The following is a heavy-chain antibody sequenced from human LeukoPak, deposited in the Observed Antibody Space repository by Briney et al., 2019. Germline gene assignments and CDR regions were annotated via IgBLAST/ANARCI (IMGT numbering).Heavy chain of an antibody. Sequence: PSETLSLTCAVYGGSFSGYYWSWIRQPPGKGLEWIGEINHSGSTNYNPSLKSRVTISVDTSKNQFSLKLISVTAADTAVYYCARGPDYYGSGSLPQNFDYWGQGTLVTVSS. CDR2: INHSGST. CDR1: GGSFSGYY. CDR3: ARGPDYYGSGSLPQNFDY. V-gene: IGHV4-34*01. J-gene: IGHJ4*02. D-gene: IGHD3-10*01.